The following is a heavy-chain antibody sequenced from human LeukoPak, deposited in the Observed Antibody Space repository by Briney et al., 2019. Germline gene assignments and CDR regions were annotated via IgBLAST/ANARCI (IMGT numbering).Heavy chain of an antibody. CDR3: ARDLMVVTTIPPY. J-gene: IGHJ4*02. Sequence: PGRSLRLSCAASGFTFSTYTMHWVRQAPGKGLEWVAFISYDGNNKYYADSVKGRFIISRDNSKNTLYLQMNSLITEDTAVYYCARDLMVVTTIPPYWGQGTLVTVSS. V-gene: IGHV3-30-3*01. CDR1: GFTFSTYT. D-gene: IGHD2-21*02. CDR2: ISYDGNNK.